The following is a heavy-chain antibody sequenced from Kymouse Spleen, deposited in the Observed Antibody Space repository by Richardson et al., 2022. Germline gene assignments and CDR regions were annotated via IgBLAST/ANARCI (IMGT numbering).Heavy chain of an antibody. V-gene: IGHV4-4*02. Sequence: QVQLQESGPGLVKPSGTLSLTCAVSGGSISSSNWWSWVRQPPGKGLEWIGEIYHSGSTNYNPSLKSRVTISVDKSKNQFSLKLSSVTAADTAVYYCARVRLLWFGELFYYYYGMDVWGQGTTVTVSS. D-gene: IGHD3-10*01. CDR3: ARVRLLWFGELFYYYYGMDV. CDR1: GGSISSSNW. J-gene: IGHJ6*02. CDR2: IYHSGST.